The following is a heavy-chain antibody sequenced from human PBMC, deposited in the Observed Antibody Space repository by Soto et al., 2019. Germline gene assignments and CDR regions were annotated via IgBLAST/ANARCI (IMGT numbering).Heavy chain of an antibody. CDR3: ARGPEDIVVVPAATIDY. CDR2: INHSGST. D-gene: IGHD2-2*01. Sequence: PSETMSLTCAFYGLYFSCYYSILIRQKPGKGLEWIGEINHSGSTNYNPSLKSRVTISVDTSKNQFSLKLSSVTAADTALYYCARGPEDIVVVPAATIDYWGQGTLVTVSS. V-gene: IGHV4-34*01. CDR1: GLYFSCYY. J-gene: IGHJ4*02.